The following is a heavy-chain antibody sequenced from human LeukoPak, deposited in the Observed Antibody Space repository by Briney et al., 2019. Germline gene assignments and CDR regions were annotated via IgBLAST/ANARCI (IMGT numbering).Heavy chain of an antibody. D-gene: IGHD5-12*01. V-gene: IGHV3-23*01. CDR3: AKDGSIGPVTSVFDY. CDR1: GFTFSSYA. Sequence: GGSLRLSCAASGFTFSSYAMSWVRQAPGKGLEWVSAISGSGGSTYYADSVKGRFTISRDNSKNTLYLQMNSLRAEDTAVYYCAKDGSIGPVTSVFDYWGQGTLVTVSS. CDR2: ISGSGGST. J-gene: IGHJ4*02.